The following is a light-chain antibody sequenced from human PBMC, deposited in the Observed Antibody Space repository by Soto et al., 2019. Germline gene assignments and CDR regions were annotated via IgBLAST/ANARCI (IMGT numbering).Light chain of an antibody. V-gene: IGKV1-6*01. J-gene: IGKJ1*01. CDR3: LQDYNYPTT. CDR1: QGIRNE. Sequence: AIQMTQSPSSLSAFVGDRVTITCRASQGIRNELGWYQQKPGKAPKLLIYGASSLQSGVPSRFSGSGFGTDFTLTISSLQPEDFATYYCLQDYNYPTTFGQGTKVKVK. CDR2: GAS.